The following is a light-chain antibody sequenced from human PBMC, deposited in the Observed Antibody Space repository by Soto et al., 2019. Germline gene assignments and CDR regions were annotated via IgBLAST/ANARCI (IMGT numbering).Light chain of an antibody. V-gene: IGLV1-40*01. CDR3: QSYDSSLSGGDVV. CDR2: GNS. J-gene: IGLJ2*01. Sequence: QSVLTQPPSVSGAPGQRVTISCTGSSSNIGAGYYVHWYQQLPGTAPKLLIYGNSNRPSGVPDRFSGSKSGTSASLAITGLQAGDEADYYCQSYDSSLSGGDVVFGGGTKLTVL. CDR1: SSNIGAGYY.